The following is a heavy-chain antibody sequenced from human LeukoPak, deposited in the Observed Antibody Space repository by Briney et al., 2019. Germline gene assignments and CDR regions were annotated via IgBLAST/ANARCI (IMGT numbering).Heavy chain of an antibody. CDR2: INHSGST. J-gene: IGHJ3*02. D-gene: IGHD3-3*01. CDR3: ARRRPYYDFWSGYAFDI. V-gene: IGHV4-34*01. Sequence: SETLSLTCAVYGGSFSGYYWSWIRQPPGKGLEWIGEINHSGSTNYNPSLKSRVTISVDTSKNQFSLKLSSVTAADTAVYYCARRRPYYDFWSGYAFDIWGQGTMVTVAS. CDR1: GGSFSGYY.